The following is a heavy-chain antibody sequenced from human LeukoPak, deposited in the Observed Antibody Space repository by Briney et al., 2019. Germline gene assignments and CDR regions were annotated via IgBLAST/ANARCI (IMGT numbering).Heavy chain of an antibody. V-gene: IGHV4-59*04. Sequence: PSETLSLTCTVSGGSISSYYWSWIRQPPGKGLEWIGYIYYSGSTYYNPSLKSRVTISVDTSKNQFSLKLSSVTAADTAVYYCARHDYTDYWGQGTLVTVSS. CDR3: ARHDYTDY. CDR2: IYYSGST. CDR1: GGSISSYY. J-gene: IGHJ4*02.